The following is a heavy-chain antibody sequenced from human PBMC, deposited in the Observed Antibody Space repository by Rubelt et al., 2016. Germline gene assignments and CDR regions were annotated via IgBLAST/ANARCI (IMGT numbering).Heavy chain of an antibody. CDR1: GGSISSSNFY. Sequence: QLQLQESGPGLVKPSETLSLTCTVSGGSISSSNFYWVWIRQPPGKGLEWIGSIFYSGSTYYNPSLKRRVTISGDTSKNQFSLKLSSVTAADTAVYYCASYGSGSYPLDAFDIWGQGTMVTVSS. CDR2: IFYSGST. D-gene: IGHD3-10*01. V-gene: IGHV4-39*07. J-gene: IGHJ3*02. CDR3: ASYGSGSYPLDAFDI.